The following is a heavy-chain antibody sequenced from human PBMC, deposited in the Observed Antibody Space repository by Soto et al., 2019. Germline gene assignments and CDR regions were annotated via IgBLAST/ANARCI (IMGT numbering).Heavy chain of an antibody. CDR2: IHSDGST. Sequence: PGGSLRLSCVASGFTVSSNFMIWVRQAPGKGLEWVSVIHSDGSTYYADSVKGRFTISRDNSKNTLYLQMNSLRAEDTAVYYCARAPDEYPNYGEVWGQGTTVTVSS. J-gene: IGHJ6*02. CDR3: ARAPDEYPNYGEV. V-gene: IGHV3-53*01. CDR1: GFTVSSNF. D-gene: IGHD4-17*01.